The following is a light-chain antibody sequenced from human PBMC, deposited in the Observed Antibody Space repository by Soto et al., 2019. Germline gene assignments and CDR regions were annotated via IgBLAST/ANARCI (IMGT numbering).Light chain of an antibody. CDR3: QQSYNTPT. CDR2: AAS. CDR1: QSIDSY. J-gene: IGKJ1*01. V-gene: IGKV1-39*01. Sequence: DIQMTQSPSSLSASVGDRVTITCRASQSIDSYLNWYQQKPGKAPKLLIYAASSLQSGVPSRFSGSGSGADFTLTISSLQPEDSAISYCQQSYNTPTFGQGTKVEIK.